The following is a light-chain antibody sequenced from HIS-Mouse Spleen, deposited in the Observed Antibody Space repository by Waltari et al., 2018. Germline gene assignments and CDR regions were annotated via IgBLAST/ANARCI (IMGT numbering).Light chain of an antibody. CDR1: QGISSY. J-gene: IGKJ1*01. V-gene: IGKV1-9*01. CDR3: QQLNSYPWT. CDR2: AAS. Sequence: DIQLTQSPSFLSASVGDRVTITCRASQGISSYLAWYQQKPGKAPKLLIYAASTLQSGVPSRFSGSVSGTEFTLTISSLQPEDFATYYCQQLNSYPWTFGQGTKVEIK.